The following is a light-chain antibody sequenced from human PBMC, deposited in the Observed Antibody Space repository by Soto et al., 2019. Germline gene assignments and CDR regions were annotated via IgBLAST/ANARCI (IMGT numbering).Light chain of an antibody. CDR1: QSISAN. J-gene: IGKJ1*01. CDR2: AAS. V-gene: IGKV1-39*01. Sequence: DIQMTQSPSSLSSSVGDRVTLTCRASQSISANLNWYQQKPGKATNLLIYAASSLQSGVPSRFSGSGSGTDFTLTISSLQTEDFATYYCQQSYSTPQTFGQGTKVELK. CDR3: QQSYSTPQT.